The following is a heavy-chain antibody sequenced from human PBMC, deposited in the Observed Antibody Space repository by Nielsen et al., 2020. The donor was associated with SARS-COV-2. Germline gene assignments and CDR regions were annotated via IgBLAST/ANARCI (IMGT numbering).Heavy chain of an antibody. CDR2: FYSTGIT. J-gene: IGHJ6*03. D-gene: IGHD2-2*01. Sequence: SETLSLTCTVSGDSISTRGYYWGWVRQPPGKGLEWIGSFYSTGITKYNPSLKSRVTISVETSKTQFSLELTSVSAADTAVYFCASGDLVVVPSPILGLGPFFYYFYLDVWGKGTTVIVSS. CDR1: GDSISTRGYY. CDR3: ASGDLVVVPSPILGLGPFFYYFYLDV. V-gene: IGHV4-39*07.